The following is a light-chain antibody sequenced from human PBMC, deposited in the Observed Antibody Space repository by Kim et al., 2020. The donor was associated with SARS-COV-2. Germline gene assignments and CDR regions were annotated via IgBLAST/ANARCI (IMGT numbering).Light chain of an antibody. V-gene: IGLV3-21*04. CDR3: QVWDSSSDHRVV. CDR1: SIGSKS. J-gene: IGLJ2*01. CDR2: YDS. Sequence: PGKTAVFSCGGNSIGSKSVHGYQQKPGQAPVLVINYDSDRPSGIPERFSDSNSGNTATLTISRVEAGDEADYYCQVWDSSSDHRVVFGGGTQLTVL.